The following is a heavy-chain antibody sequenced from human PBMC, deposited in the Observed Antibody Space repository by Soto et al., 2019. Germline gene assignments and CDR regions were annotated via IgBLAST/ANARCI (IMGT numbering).Heavy chain of an antibody. CDR3: ARTIYYDFWSGQGMDV. CDR1: GYTFTSYD. Sequence: RASVKVSCKASGYTFTSYDINWVRQATGQGLEWMGWMNPNSGNTGYAQKFQGRVTMTRNTSISTAYMELSSLRSEDTAVYYCARTIYYDFWSGQGMDVWGQGTTVTVSS. CDR2: MNPNSGNT. J-gene: IGHJ6*02. V-gene: IGHV1-8*01. D-gene: IGHD3-3*01.